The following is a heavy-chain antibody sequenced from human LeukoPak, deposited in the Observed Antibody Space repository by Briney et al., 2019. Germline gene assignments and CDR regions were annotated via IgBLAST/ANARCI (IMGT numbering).Heavy chain of an antibody. Sequence: GEFLKISCKGSGYNFTSDWIGWVRQMPGRGLEWMGLIYPGDSDTRYSPSFQGQVTISVDKSVTTAYLQWSSLTASATAIYFCARLGDLYGDYTINVYWGQGTLVSVSS. CDR3: ARLGDLYGDYTINVY. V-gene: IGHV5-51*01. CDR2: IYPGDSDT. J-gene: IGHJ4*02. D-gene: IGHD4-17*01. CDR1: GYNFTSDW.